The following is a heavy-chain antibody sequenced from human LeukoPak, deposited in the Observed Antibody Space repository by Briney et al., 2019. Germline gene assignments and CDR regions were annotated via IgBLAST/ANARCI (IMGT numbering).Heavy chain of an antibody. D-gene: IGHD3-22*01. J-gene: IGHJ4*02. CDR2: IRSKACGGTT. Sequence: GGSLRLSCTASGFTFGDYAMSWVRQAPGKGLEWVGFIRSKACGGTTEYAASVKGRFTISRDDSKSIAYLQMNSLKTEDTAVYYCTRSQVGKYYYDSSGYYYIHYWGQGTLVTVSS. CDR3: TRSQVGKYYYDSSGYYYIHY. V-gene: IGHV3-49*04. CDR1: GFTFGDYA.